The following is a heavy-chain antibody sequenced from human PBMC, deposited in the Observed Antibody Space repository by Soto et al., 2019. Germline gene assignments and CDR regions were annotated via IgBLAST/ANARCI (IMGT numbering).Heavy chain of an antibody. D-gene: IGHD1-26*01. CDR2: ISGCGGST. J-gene: IGHJ4*02. CDR3: AKASAPGGTYFPLWF. CDR1: GFTFSSYG. Sequence: GGSLRLSCAASGFTFSSYGMSWVRQAPGKGLEWVSSISGCGGSTYYADSVKGRFTISRDNSKNTLYLQMNSLRAEDTAVYYCAKASAPGGTYFPLWFWGQGTLVTVSS. V-gene: IGHV3-23*01.